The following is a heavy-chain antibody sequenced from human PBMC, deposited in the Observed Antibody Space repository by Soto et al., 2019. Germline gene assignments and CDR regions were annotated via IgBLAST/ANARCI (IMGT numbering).Heavy chain of an antibody. CDR2: IYHSGST. D-gene: IGHD3-22*01. Sequence: PSETLSLTCAVSGGSISSGGYSWSWIRQPPGKGLEWIGYIYHSGSTYYNPSLKSRVTISVDRSKNQFSLKLSSVTAADTAVYHCARVERRYDSSGYYWEYFDYWGQGTLVTVSS. V-gene: IGHV4-30-2*01. J-gene: IGHJ4*02. CDR1: GGSISSGGYS. CDR3: ARVERRYDSSGYYWEYFDY.